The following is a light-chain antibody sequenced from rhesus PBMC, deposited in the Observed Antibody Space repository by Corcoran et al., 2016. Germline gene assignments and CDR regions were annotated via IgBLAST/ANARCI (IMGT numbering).Light chain of an antibody. CDR3: KETINLSRT. CDR1: QSVSSY. V-gene: IGKV3-31*02. J-gene: IGKJ1*01. Sequence: EIVMTQSPATLSLSPGETATISCRTSQSVSSYVAWYQQKPGQAPRLLLYGASSRATGIPDSFSCRGSGTDFTHTIRSLEPEDFAVYYCKETINLSRTFGQGTKVEIK. CDR2: GAS.